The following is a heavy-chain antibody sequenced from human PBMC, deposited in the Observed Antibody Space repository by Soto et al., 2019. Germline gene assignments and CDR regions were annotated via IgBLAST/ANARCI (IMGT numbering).Heavy chain of an antibody. CDR3: ATTSGSYFGHDAFDI. D-gene: IGHD1-26*01. CDR2: ISYDGSNK. J-gene: IGHJ3*02. CDR1: GFTFSSYA. Sequence: QVQLVESGGGVVQPGRSLRLSCAASGFTFSSYAMHWVRQAPGKGLEWVAVISYDGSNKYYADSVKGRFTISRDNSKNTLYLQMNSLRAEDTAVSYCATTSGSYFGHDAFDIWGQGTMVTVSS. V-gene: IGHV3-30-3*01.